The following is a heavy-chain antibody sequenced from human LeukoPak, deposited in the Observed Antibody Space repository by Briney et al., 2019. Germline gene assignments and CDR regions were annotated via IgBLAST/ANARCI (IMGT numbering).Heavy chain of an antibody. CDR1: GLTFSYYW. Sequence: GGSLRLSCAASGLTFSYYWMTWVRHAPGKGLERVANIKQDGSEKYYVDSMKGRFTISRDNAKNSLYLQMNSLRVEDTAVYYCARGVGVDYWGQGTLVTVSS. CDR3: ARGVGVDY. D-gene: IGHD3-16*01. CDR2: IKQDGSEK. V-gene: IGHV3-7*05. J-gene: IGHJ4*02.